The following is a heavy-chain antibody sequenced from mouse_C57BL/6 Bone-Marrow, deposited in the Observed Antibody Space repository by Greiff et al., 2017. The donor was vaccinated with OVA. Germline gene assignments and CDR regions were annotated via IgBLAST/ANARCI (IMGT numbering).Heavy chain of an antibody. Sequence: QVQLQQSGAELVRPGASVTLSCKASGYTFTDYEMHWVKQTTVHGLEWIGAIDPETGGTGYNQKFKGKAILTADKSSSTAYMELRSLTSEDSAVYYCTRGYYDYFYYAMDYWGQGTSVTVSS. V-gene: IGHV1-15*01. CDR3: TRGYYDYFYYAMDY. J-gene: IGHJ4*01. CDR1: GYTFTDYE. D-gene: IGHD2-4*01. CDR2: IDPETGGT.